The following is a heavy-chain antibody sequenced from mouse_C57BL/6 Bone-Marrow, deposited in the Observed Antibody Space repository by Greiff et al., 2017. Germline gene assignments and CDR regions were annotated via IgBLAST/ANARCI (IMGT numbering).Heavy chain of an antibody. Sequence: EVKLVESGPELVKPGDSVKISCKASGYSFTGYFMNWVMQSHGKSLEWIGRINPYNGDTFYNQKFKGKATLTVDKSSSTAHMELRSLTSEDSAVYYCARGGLLRRGYFDYWGQGTTLTVSS. CDR1: GYSFTGYF. J-gene: IGHJ2*01. CDR2: INPYNGDT. CDR3: ARGGLLRRGYFDY. V-gene: IGHV1-20*01. D-gene: IGHD1-1*01.